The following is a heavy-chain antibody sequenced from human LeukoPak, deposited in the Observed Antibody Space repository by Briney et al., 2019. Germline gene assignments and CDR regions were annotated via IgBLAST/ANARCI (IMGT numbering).Heavy chain of an antibody. CDR3: ARGAKFRSYGSGTYYTSLPFDP. V-gene: IGHV1-46*01. D-gene: IGHD3-10*01. Sequence: GASVKVSCKASGYTFTSYYMHWVRQAPGQGLEWMGIINPSGGSTSYAQKFQGRVTMTTDTSTSTAYMELSSLRSEDMAVYYCARGAKFRSYGSGTYYTSLPFDPWGQGTLVTVSS. J-gene: IGHJ5*02. CDR2: INPSGGST. CDR1: GYTFTSYY.